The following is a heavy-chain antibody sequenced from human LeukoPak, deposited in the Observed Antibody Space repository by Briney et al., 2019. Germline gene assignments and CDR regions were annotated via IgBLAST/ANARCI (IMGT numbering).Heavy chain of an antibody. CDR2: FDPEDGET. J-gene: IGHJ4*02. CDR1: GYTLTELS. CDR3: ARVGSYSGYDPNRDYNWNDRNYFDY. D-gene: IGHD5-12*01. Sequence: GASVTVSCTVSGYTLTELSMHWVRQAPGKGLEWMGGFDPEDGETIYAQKFQGRVTMTTDTSTSTAYMELRSLRSDDTAVYYCARVGSYSGYDPNRDYNWNDRNYFDYWGQGTLVTVSS. V-gene: IGHV1-24*01.